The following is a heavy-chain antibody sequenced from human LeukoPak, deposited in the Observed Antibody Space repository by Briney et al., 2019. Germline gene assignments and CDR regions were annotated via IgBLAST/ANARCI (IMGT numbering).Heavy chain of an antibody. Sequence: GSLRLSCAASGFTFSNYEMNWVRQAPGKGLEWVSYISSSGSTIYYADSVKGRFTISRDNAKNSLYLQMNSLRAEDTAVYYCARVQLGIGKAFDYWGQGTLVTVSS. CDR2: ISSSGSTI. J-gene: IGHJ4*02. CDR1: GFTFSNYE. CDR3: ARVQLGIGKAFDY. V-gene: IGHV3-48*03. D-gene: IGHD7-27*01.